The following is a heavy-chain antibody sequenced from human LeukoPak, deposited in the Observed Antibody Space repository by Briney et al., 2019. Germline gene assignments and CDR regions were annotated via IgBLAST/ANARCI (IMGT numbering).Heavy chain of an antibody. CDR1: GYTFTGYY. J-gene: IGHJ6*03. Sequence: ASVKVSCKASGYTFTGYYMHWVRQAPGQGLEWMGRMNPNSGNTDYAQKFQGRVTMTRNTSISTAYMELSSLTSEDTAMYYCARRGKGLGYYMDVWGKGTTVTISS. D-gene: IGHD3-16*01. CDR2: MNPNSGNT. CDR3: ARRGKGLGYYMDV. V-gene: IGHV1-8*02.